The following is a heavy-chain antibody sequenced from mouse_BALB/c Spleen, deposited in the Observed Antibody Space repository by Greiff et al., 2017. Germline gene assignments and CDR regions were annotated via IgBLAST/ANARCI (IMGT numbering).Heavy chain of an antibody. J-gene: IGHJ2*01. CDR2: INPSSGYT. V-gene: IGHV1-4*01. Sequence: VQLQPSGAELARPGASVKMSCKASGYTFTSYTMHWVKQRPGQGLEWIGYINPSSGYTNYNQKFKDKATLTADKSSSTAYMQLSSLTSEESAVYDGARGGGYDGLDDWGKGTTLTVSS. CDR3: ARGGGYDGLDD. CDR1: GYTFTSYT. D-gene: IGHD2-2*01.